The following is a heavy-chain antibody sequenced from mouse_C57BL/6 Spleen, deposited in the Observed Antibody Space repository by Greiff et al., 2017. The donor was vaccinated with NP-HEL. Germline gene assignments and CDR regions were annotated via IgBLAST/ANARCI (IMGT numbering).Heavy chain of an antibody. V-gene: IGHV1-50*01. CDR2: IDPSDSYT. Sequence: QVHVKQPGAELVKPGASVKLSCKASGYTFTSYWMQWVKQRPGQGLEWIGEIDPSDSYTNYNQKFKGKATLTVDTSSSTAYMQLSSLTSEDSAVYYCAYGGSFAYWGQGTLVTVSA. CDR3: AYGGSFAY. CDR1: GYTFTSYW. D-gene: IGHD1-1*02. J-gene: IGHJ3*01.